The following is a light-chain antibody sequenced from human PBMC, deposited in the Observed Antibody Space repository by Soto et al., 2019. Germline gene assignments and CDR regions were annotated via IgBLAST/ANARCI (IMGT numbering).Light chain of an antibody. CDR1: QSVSSNY. Sequence: EIVMTQSPATLSLSPGERATLSCRASQSVSSNYLSWYQQKPGQAPRLLIYGASTRETGIPARFSGSGSGTDFILTISSLQPEDFAVYYCHQDYNLPLTLGGRTKVDLK. CDR2: GAS. CDR3: HQDYNLPLT. V-gene: IGKV3D-7*01. J-gene: IGKJ4*01.